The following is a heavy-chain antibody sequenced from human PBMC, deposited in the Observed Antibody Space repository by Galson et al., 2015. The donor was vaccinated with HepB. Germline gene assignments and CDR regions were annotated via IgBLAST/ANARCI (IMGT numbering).Heavy chain of an antibody. V-gene: IGHV3-23*01. Sequence: SLRLSCAASGFTFSSYAMSWVRQAPGKGLEWVPAISGSGGSTYYADSVKGRFTISRDNSKNTLYLQMNSLRAEDTAVYYCAKERPPMVGAAAPGGDFDYWGQGTLVTVSS. J-gene: IGHJ4*02. CDR1: GFTFSSYA. D-gene: IGHD6-13*01. CDR3: AKERPPMVGAAAPGGDFDY. CDR2: ISGSGGST.